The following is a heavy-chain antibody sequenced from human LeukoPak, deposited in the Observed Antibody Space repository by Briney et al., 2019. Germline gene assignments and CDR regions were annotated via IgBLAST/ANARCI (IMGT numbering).Heavy chain of an antibody. CDR1: DGSFY. J-gene: IGHJ4*02. Sequence: SETLSLTCTVYDGSFYWSWIRQPPGKGLEWIGEINHSGGAIHNLSLKSRVTISVDTSKNQFSLRLSSVTAADTAVYYCARGQIRLTDWGQGTLVTVSS. V-gene: IGHV4-34*01. CDR2: INHSGGA. CDR3: ARGQIRLTD. D-gene: IGHD3-9*01.